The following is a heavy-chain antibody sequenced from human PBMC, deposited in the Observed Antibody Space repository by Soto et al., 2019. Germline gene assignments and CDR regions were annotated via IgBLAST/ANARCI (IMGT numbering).Heavy chain of an antibody. CDR3: ARWERVGAHPAEYFQH. CDR1: GYTFTSYG. D-gene: IGHD1-26*01. Sequence: ASVKVSCKASGYTFTSYGISWVRQAPGQGLEWMGWISAYNGDTNSAQKLQGRVTMTTDTSTSTAYVELRSLRSDDTAVYYCARWERVGAHPAEYFQHWGQGTLVTVSS. J-gene: IGHJ1*01. CDR2: ISAYNGDT. V-gene: IGHV1-18*01.